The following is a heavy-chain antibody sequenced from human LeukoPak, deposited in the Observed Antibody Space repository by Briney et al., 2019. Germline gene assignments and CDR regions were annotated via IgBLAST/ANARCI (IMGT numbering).Heavy chain of an antibody. J-gene: IGHJ5*02. Sequence: SETLSLTCTVSGGSLSSTSYYWGWIRQPPGKGLEWIGSTYYRGTTYYNPSLKSRVTISVDTSKNQFSLKLSSVTAADTAVYYCARDGPGITIFGVVIDWFDPWGQGTLVTVSS. V-gene: IGHV4-39*07. CDR3: ARDGPGITIFGVVIDWFDP. D-gene: IGHD3-3*01. CDR1: GGSLSSTSYY. CDR2: TYYRGTT.